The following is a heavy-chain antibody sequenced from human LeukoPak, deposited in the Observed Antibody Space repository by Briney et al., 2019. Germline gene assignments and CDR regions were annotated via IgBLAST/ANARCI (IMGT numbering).Heavy chain of an antibody. CDR1: GGSISGYY. J-gene: IGHJ6*03. Sequence: SETLSLTCTVSGGSISGYYWGWIRQPPGKGLEWIGSIYHSGSTYYNPSLKSRVTISVDTSKNQFSLKLSSVTAADTAVYYCARDYSNSAYYYYYYMDVWGKGTTVTVSS. V-gene: IGHV4-38-2*02. D-gene: IGHD4-11*01. CDR2: IYHSGST. CDR3: ARDYSNSAYYYYYYMDV.